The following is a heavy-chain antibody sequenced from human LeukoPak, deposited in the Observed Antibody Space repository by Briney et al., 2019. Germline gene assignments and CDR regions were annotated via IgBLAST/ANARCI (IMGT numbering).Heavy chain of an antibody. CDR2: ISSSGSTI. CDR1: GFTFSSYA. CDR3: ARERSSDPGFDY. V-gene: IGHV3-48*03. D-gene: IGHD1-26*01. Sequence: PGGSLRLSCAASGFTFSSYAMSWVRQAPGKGLECVSYISSSGSTIYYADSVKGRFTISRDNAKNSLYLQMNSLRAEDTAVYYCARERSSDPGFDYWGQGTLVTVSS. J-gene: IGHJ4*02.